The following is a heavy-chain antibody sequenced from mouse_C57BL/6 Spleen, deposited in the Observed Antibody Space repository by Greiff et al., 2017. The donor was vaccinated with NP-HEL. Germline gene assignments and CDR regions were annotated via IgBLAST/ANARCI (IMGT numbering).Heavy chain of an antibody. CDR2: IRRKSSNYAT. CDR1: GFTFNTYA. Sequence: EVKLVESGGGLVQPKGSLKLSCAASGFTFNTYAMHWVRQAPGKGLEWVARIRRKSSNYATYYADSVKDRFTISRDDSQSMLYLQMNNLKTEDTAMYYCVRGDYDGDWYFDVWGTGTTVTVSS. D-gene: IGHD2-4*01. V-gene: IGHV10-3*01. CDR3: VRGDYDGDWYFDV. J-gene: IGHJ1*03.